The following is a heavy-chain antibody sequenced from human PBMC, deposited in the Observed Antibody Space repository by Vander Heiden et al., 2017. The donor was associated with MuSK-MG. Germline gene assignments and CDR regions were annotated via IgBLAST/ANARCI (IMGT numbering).Heavy chain of an antibody. CDR3: ASGFGELGESIKDV. CDR2: IIPILGIA. CDR1: GGTFSSYA. V-gene: IGHV1-69*04. Sequence: QVQLVQSGAEVKKPGSSVKVSCKASGGTFSSYAISWVRQAPGQGLEWMGRIIPILGIANYAQKFQGRVTITADKSTSTAYMELSSLRSEDTAVYYCASGFGELGESIKDVWGQGTTVTVS. D-gene: IGHD3-10*01. J-gene: IGHJ6*02.